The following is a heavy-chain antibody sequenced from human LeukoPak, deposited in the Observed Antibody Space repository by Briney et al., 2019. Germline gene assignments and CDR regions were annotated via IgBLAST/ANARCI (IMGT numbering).Heavy chain of an antibody. CDR3: AKDQVYYYDSSGPVFVV. J-gene: IGHJ6*02. Sequence: GGSLRLSCAASGLTLSRYGMHWVRQAPGKGLEWVAVISYDGSTKNYADSVKDRFTISRDNSKNTLYLQMNSLRAEDTAVYYCAKDQVYYYDSSGPVFVVWGQGTTVTVSS. CDR2: ISYDGSTK. CDR1: GLTLSRYG. V-gene: IGHV3-30*18. D-gene: IGHD3-22*01.